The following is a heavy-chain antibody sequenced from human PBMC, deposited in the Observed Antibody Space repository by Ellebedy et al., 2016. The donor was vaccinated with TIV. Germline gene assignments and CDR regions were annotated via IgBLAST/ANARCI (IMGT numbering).Heavy chain of an antibody. V-gene: IGHV1-69*02. CDR1: GGTFSSDT. CDR3: ARVSRWEAFDI. J-gene: IGHJ3*02. Sequence: SVKVSXKASGGTFSSDTISWVRQAPGQGLEWMGRLTPLLGIPDHAQKFQGRVTITADKSTRTVYMELSSLRSEDTAIYYCARVSRWEAFDIWGQGTMVTVSS. D-gene: IGHD1-26*01. CDR2: LTPLLGIP.